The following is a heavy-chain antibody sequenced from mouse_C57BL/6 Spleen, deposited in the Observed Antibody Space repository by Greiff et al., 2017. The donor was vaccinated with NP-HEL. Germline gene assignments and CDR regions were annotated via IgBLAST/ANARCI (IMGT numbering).Heavy chain of an antibody. CDR2: IDPETGGT. D-gene: IGHD2-3*01. Sequence: QVQLQQSGAELVRPGASVTLSCKASGYTFTDYEMHWVKQTPVHGLAWIGAIDPETGGTAYNQKFKGKAILTADKSSSTAYMELRSLTSEDSAVYYCTKIYDGYFFAYWGQGTLVTVSA. CDR3: TKIYDGYFFAY. CDR1: GYTFTDYE. V-gene: IGHV1-15*01. J-gene: IGHJ3*01.